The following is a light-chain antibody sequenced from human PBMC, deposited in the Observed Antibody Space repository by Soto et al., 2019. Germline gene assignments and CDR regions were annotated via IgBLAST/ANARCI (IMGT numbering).Light chain of an antibody. V-gene: IGKV1-5*01. Sequence: IKLTKSPSSLYESVGDRVTITCRASKSISTYLNWYQQKPGKAPNLLIYTASSLESGVPSRFSGSGSGTEFTLTISSLQPDDFATYYCQQYNSYWTFGQGTKV. CDR2: TAS. J-gene: IGKJ1*01. CDR1: KSISTY. CDR3: QQYNSYWT.